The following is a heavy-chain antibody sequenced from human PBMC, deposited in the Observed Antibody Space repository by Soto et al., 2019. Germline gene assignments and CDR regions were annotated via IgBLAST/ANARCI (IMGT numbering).Heavy chain of an antibody. Sequence: QVQLVQSGPEVKRPGASVKVSCKASGYTFSSYNINWVRQAPGQGLEWMAWISGYNADTKYAENFQGRITVTRDTLMTTVYMELRSLRSDDTGVYYCTRQGGDYWGQGTPVTVSS. CDR2: ISGYNADT. D-gene: IGHD2-15*01. CDR1: GYTFSSYN. V-gene: IGHV1-18*01. J-gene: IGHJ4*02. CDR3: TRQGGDY.